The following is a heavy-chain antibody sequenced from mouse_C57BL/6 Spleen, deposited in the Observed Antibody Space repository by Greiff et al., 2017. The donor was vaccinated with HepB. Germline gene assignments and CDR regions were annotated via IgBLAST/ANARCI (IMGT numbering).Heavy chain of an antibody. J-gene: IGHJ2*01. CDR2: IHPNSGST. CDR1: GYTFTSYW. V-gene: IGHV1-64*01. D-gene: IGHD2-5*01. CDR3: ASSTIVTYYFDY. Sequence: VQLQQPGAELVKPGASVKLSCKASGYTFTSYWMHWVKQRPGHGLEWIGMIHPNSGSTNYNEKFKSKATLTVDKSSSTAYMQLGSLTSEDSAVSSCASSTIVTYYFDYWGQGTTLTVSS.